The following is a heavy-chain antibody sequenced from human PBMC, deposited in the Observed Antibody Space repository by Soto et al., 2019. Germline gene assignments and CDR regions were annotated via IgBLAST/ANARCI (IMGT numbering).Heavy chain of an antibody. CDR1: GGSISSYS. D-gene: IGHD4-17*01. V-gene: IGHV4-59*08. CDR2: IYYSGST. CDR3: ARDEDYGGNSGHYGMDV. Sequence: PSETLSLTCTDSGGSISSYSWSWIRQPPGNGLEWIGYIYYSGSTNYTPSPKSRVTISVDTSKNQFSLKLSSVTAADTAVYYCARDEDYGGNSGHYGMDVWGQGTTVTVS. J-gene: IGHJ6*02.